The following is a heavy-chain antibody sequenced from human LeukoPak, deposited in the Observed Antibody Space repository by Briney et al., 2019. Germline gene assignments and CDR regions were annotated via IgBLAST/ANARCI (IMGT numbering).Heavy chain of an antibody. CDR2: IYNSANT. V-gene: IGHV4-59*08. Sequence: SETLSLTCSVSGDSISSSYWSWIRQPPGKGLEWIGNIYNSANTNYNPSLQSRVTMSVDTSKSQFSLQLTSLSAADTAVYYCARPFSSRSVGNSFFDGDNRFLVWGQGKLVTVSS. D-gene: IGHD4-23*01. CDR3: ARPFSSRSVGNSFFDGDNRFLV. J-gene: IGHJ3*01. CDR1: GDSISSSY.